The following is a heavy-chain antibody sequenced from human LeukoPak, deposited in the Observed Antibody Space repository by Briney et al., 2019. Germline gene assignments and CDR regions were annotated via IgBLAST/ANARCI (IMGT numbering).Heavy chain of an antibody. V-gene: IGHV3-23*01. CDR1: GFTFNDYA. J-gene: IGHJ6*02. CDR2: ISGSGGAT. Sequence: GGSLRLSCAASGFTFNDYAMSWVRQAPGKGLEWVSAISGSGGATYYADSVKGRFTISRDNSKNTLFLHMNSLRVEDTAVYYCAKAPAAATKYYYGMDVWGQGTTVTVSS. D-gene: IGHD6-13*01. CDR3: AKAPAAATKYYYGMDV.